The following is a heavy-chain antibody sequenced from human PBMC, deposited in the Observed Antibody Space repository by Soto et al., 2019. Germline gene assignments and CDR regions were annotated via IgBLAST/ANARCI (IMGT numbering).Heavy chain of an antibody. J-gene: IGHJ4*02. CDR3: AKAGIVATIPLSFDY. D-gene: IGHD5-12*01. CDR1: GFTFSSYA. Sequence: GGSLRLSCAASGFTFSSYAMSWVRQAPGKGLEWVSAISGSGGSTYYADSVKGRFTIPRDNSKNTLYLQMNSLGAEDTAVYYCAKAGIVATIPLSFDYWGQGTLVTVSS. CDR2: ISGSGGST. V-gene: IGHV3-23*01.